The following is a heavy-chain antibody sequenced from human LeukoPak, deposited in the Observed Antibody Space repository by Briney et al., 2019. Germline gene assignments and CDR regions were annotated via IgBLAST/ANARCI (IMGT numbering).Heavy chain of an antibody. CDR3: ARGTCSGGNCYGWFDP. J-gene: IGHJ5*02. CDR2: IYHSGST. Sequence: PSETLSLTCAVSGYSISSGYYWGWIRQPPGKGLEWIGSIYHSGSTYYNPSLKSRVTISVDMSKNQISLKLSSVTAADMAVYYCARGTCSGGNCYGWFDPWGQGTLVTVSS. D-gene: IGHD2-15*01. CDR1: GYSISSGYY. V-gene: IGHV4-38-2*01.